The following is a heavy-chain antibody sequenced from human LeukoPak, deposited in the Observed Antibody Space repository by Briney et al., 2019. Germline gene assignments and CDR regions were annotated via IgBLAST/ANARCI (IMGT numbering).Heavy chain of an antibody. CDR3: ARDISSGWSFDY. Sequence: PGGSLRLSCAASGFTFRSYSFNWVRQSPGRGLEWVSSISSSSTYIFYADSVKGRFTISRDDAKNSLYLQMNNLKAEDTAVYYCARDISSGWSFDYWGQGTLVTVSS. D-gene: IGHD6-19*01. V-gene: IGHV3-21*01. CDR2: ISSSSTYI. J-gene: IGHJ4*02. CDR1: GFTFRSYS.